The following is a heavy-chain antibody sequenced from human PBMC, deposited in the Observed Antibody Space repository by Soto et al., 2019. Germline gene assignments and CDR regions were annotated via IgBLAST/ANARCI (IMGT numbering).Heavy chain of an antibody. V-gene: IGHV1-69*06. CDR3: VRTIFGVTMPYYFDY. J-gene: IGHJ4*02. Sequence: QVQLVQSGAEVKKPGSSVKVSCKASGGTFSSYAISWVRQAPGQGLEWMGGIIPIFGTANYAQKFQGRVTITADKSTSTAYMELSSLRSEDTAVYYCVRTIFGVTMPYYFDYWGQGTLVTVSS. D-gene: IGHD3-3*01. CDR2: IIPIFGTA. CDR1: GGTFSSYA.